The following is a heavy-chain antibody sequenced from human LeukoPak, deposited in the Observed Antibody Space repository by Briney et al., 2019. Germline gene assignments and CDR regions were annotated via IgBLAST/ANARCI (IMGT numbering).Heavy chain of an antibody. CDR2: IKQVGMEK. V-gene: IGHV3-7*03. CDR3: ARGRRPSAY. Sequence: GGSLRLSCRASGFTFSTYGMSGGPRGPGKGLEGGANIKQVGMEKDYVDSVKGRFTISRDNAKTSLCLQMNSLSAEDPAVYYCARGRRPSAYWGQGTLVPVSS. CDR1: GFTFSTYG. J-gene: IGHJ4*02.